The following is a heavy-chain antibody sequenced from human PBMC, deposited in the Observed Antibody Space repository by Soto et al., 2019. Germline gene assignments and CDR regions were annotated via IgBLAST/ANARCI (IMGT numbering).Heavy chain of an antibody. CDR1: GGSVSDKTYY. CDR3: ARTTAVPNTLRSRYFFDY. Sequence: SETLSLTGSVSGGSVSDKTYYWSWIRQPPGKRLEWIGYVYYSGTTNYNPSLKSRVTISVDLSKNRFSLRLSSVTTADTALYYCARTTAVPNTLRSRYFFDYSGRGTLVTFSS. CDR2: VYYSGTT. V-gene: IGHV4-61*01. D-gene: IGHD4-17*01. J-gene: IGHJ4*02.